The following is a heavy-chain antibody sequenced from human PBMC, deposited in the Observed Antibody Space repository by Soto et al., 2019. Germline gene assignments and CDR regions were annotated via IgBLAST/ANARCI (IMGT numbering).Heavy chain of an antibody. D-gene: IGHD2-2*01. Sequence: QVQLQESGPGLVKPSQTLSLTCTVSGGSISSGGYYWSWIRQHPGKGLEWIGYIYYSGSTYYNPSLKSRVTISVDTSKNQFSLKLSSVTAADTAVYYCAAHHCSSTSCYFWRYFDYWGQGTLVTVSS. CDR1: GGSISSGGYY. CDR3: AAHHCSSTSCYFWRYFDY. CDR2: IYYSGST. J-gene: IGHJ4*02. V-gene: IGHV4-31*03.